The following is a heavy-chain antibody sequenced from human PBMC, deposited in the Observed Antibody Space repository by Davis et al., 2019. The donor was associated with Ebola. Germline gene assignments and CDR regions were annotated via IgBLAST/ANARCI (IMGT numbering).Heavy chain of an antibody. D-gene: IGHD3-10*01. Sequence: SVKVSCKASGGTFSSYAISWVRQAPGQGLEWMGGIIPIFGTANYAQKFQGRVTITADESTSTAYMELSSLRSEDTAVYYCARDQATMVRGLYYYGMDVWGQGTTVTVSS. CDR2: IIPIFGTA. V-gene: IGHV1-69*13. CDR3: ARDQATMVRGLYYYGMDV. J-gene: IGHJ6*02. CDR1: GGTFSSYA.